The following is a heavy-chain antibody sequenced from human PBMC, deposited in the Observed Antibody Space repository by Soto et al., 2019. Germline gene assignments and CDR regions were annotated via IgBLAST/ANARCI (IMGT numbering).Heavy chain of an antibody. Sequence: ASVKVSCKDSGYTFSTNDFAWVRQATVQGLEWMGWMNPNNGNAGFAQQFRGRVTMTRNTSITTAYMELSSLRTDDTAVYYCARRKERSGPYYLDLWGQGTLVTVS. CDR1: GYTFSTND. J-gene: IGHJ4*02. CDR3: ARRKERSGPYYLDL. CDR2: MNPNNGNA. V-gene: IGHV1-8*01.